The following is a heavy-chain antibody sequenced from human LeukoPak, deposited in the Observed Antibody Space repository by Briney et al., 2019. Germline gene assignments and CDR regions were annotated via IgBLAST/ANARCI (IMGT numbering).Heavy chain of an antibody. J-gene: IGHJ4*02. D-gene: IGHD2-2*01. CDR3: AKTSYCSSTSCYSESYYFDY. V-gene: IGHV3-23*01. CDR1: GFTFSSYA. Sequence: GGSLTLSCAASGFTFSSYAMSWVRQAPGKGLEWVSAISGSGGSTYYADSVKGRFTISRDNSKNTLYLQMNSLRAEDTAVYYCAKTSYCSSTSCYSESYYFDYWGQGTLVTVSS. CDR2: ISGSGGST.